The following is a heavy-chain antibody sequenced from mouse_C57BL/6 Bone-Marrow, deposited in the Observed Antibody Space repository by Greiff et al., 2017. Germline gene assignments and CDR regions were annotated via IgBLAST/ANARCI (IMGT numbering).Heavy chain of an antibody. CDR2: ILPGSGST. CDR3: ARRGYGSSSGYFDV. D-gene: IGHD1-1*01. V-gene: IGHV1-9*01. CDR1: GYTFTGYW. J-gene: IGHJ1*03. Sequence: VQLQQSGAELMKPGASVKLSCKATGYTFTGYWIEWVKQRPGHGLEWIGEILPGSGSTNYNEKFKGKATFTADRSSNTAYMQLSSLTTEDSAIYYCARRGYGSSSGYFDVWGTGTTVTVSS.